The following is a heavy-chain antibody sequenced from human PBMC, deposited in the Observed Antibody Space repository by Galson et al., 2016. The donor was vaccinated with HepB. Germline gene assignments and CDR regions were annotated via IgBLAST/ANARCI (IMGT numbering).Heavy chain of an antibody. D-gene: IGHD3-16*01. CDR1: GGSISTVGYA. CDR2: ISHSGST. V-gene: IGHV4-30-2*01. CDR3: ARVPSDYVWGSYTPYYWFDP. J-gene: IGHJ5*02. Sequence: TLSLTCAVSGGSISTVGYAWSWIRQPPGKGLEWIGYISHSGSTYSSPSLKGRVTISVDGFKNQFSLKLNSVTAADTAVYFCARVPSDYVWGSYTPYYWFDPWGQGTLVTVSS.